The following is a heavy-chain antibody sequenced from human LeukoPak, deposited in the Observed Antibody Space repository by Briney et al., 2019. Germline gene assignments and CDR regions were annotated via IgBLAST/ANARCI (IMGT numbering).Heavy chain of an antibody. D-gene: IGHD3-10*01. CDR2: ISSNGGST. V-gene: IGHV3-64D*06. CDR3: VKDKMVRGVPGYYFDY. Sequence: GSLRLSCSASGFTFSSYAMHWVRQAPGKGLEYVSAISSNGGSTYYADSVKGRFTISRDNSKDTLYLQMSSLRAEDTAVYYCVKDKMVRGVPGYYFDYWGQGTLVTVSS. CDR1: GFTFSSYA. J-gene: IGHJ4*02.